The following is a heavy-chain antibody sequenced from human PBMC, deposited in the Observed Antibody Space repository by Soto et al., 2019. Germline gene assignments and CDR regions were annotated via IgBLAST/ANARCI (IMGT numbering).Heavy chain of an antibody. Sequence: ASVKVSCKASGYTFTSHAIHWVRQAPGQRLEWLGWIDVGNGKAKYSQKFRGRVTMTRDTSASTVYMQLSSLKSEDMAVYYCARDFLQYDSSALAFDPWGQGTLVTVSS. V-gene: IGHV1-3*03. CDR1: GYTFTSHA. CDR2: IDVGNGKA. J-gene: IGHJ5*02. D-gene: IGHD3-22*01. CDR3: ARDFLQYDSSALAFDP.